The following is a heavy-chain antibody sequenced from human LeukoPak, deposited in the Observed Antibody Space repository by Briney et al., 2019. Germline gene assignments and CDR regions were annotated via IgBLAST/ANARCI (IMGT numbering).Heavy chain of an antibody. D-gene: IGHD4/OR15-4a*01. V-gene: IGHV1-69*06. Sequence: ASVKVSCKASGGTFSSYAISWVRQAPGQGLEWMGGIIPIFGTANYAQKFQGRVTITADKSTSTAYMELRSLRSDDTAVYYCAREGDYGVYFDYWGQGTLVTVSS. CDR3: AREGDYGVYFDY. CDR2: IIPIFGTA. J-gene: IGHJ4*02. CDR1: GGTFSSYA.